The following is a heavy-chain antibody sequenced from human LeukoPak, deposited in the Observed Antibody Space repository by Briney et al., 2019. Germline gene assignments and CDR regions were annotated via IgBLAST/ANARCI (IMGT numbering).Heavy chain of an antibody. CDR2: IYYSGST. V-gene: IGHV4-31*03. CDR1: GVSISSGGYY. CDR3: ARLVDTAMAHYYFDY. J-gene: IGHJ4*02. Sequence: SETLSLTCTVSGVSISSGGYYWSWIRQHPGKGLEWIGYIYYSGSTYYNPSLKSRVTISVDTSKNQFSLKLSSVTAADTAVYYCARLVDTAMAHYYFDYWGQGTLVTVSS. D-gene: IGHD5-18*01.